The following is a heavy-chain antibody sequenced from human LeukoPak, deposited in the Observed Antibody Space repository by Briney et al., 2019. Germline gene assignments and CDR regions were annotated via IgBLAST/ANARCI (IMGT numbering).Heavy chain of an antibody. D-gene: IGHD2-15*01. J-gene: IGHJ4*02. CDR2: ISAYNGNT. CDR3: ARTGCSGGSCFLPDY. V-gene: IGHV1-18*04. Sequence: ASVKVSCKASGYTFTGYYMHWVRQAPGQGLEWMGWISAYNGNTNYAQKLQGRVTMTTDTSTSTAYMELRSLRSDDTAVYYCARTGCSGGSCFLPDYWGQGTLVTVSS. CDR1: GYTFTGYY.